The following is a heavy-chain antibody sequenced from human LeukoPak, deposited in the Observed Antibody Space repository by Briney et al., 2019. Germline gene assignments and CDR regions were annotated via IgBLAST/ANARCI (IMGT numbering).Heavy chain of an antibody. CDR1: GYTFTSYG. Sequence: GASVKVSCKASGYTFTSYGISWMRQAPGQGLEWMGWISAYNGNTNYAQKLQGRVTMTTDTSTSTAYMELRSLRSDDTAVYYCARGLVAQAADYYYMDVWGKGTTVTVSS. V-gene: IGHV1-18*01. J-gene: IGHJ6*03. CDR2: ISAYNGNT. CDR3: ARGLVAQAADYYYMDV. D-gene: IGHD5-12*01.